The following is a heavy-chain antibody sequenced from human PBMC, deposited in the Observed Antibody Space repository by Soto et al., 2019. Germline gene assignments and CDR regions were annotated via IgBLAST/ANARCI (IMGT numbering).Heavy chain of an antibody. D-gene: IGHD3-3*01. J-gene: IGHJ6*02. CDR3: ARGVGIFGVADYYYGMDV. CDR1: GGTFSSYA. Sequence: QVQLVQSGAEVKKPGSSVKVSCKASGGTFSSYAISWVRQAPGQGLEWMGGIIPIFGTANYAQKFQGRVTITADESTSTAYMELSSLRSEDTAVYYFARGVGIFGVADYYYGMDVWGQGTTVTVSS. V-gene: IGHV1-69*01. CDR2: IIPIFGTA.